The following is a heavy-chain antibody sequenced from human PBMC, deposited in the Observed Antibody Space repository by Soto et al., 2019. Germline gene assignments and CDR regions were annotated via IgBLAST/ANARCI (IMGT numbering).Heavy chain of an antibody. J-gene: IGHJ4*02. CDR2: INPNSGGT. CDR3: ARGSVAGLNPSGY. Sequence: ASVKVSCKASGYTFTGYYMHWVRQAPGQGLEWMGWINPNSGGTNYAQKLQGRVTMTTDTSTSTAYMELRSLRSDDTAVYYCARGSVAGLNPSGYWGQGTRVTVSS. D-gene: IGHD6-19*01. V-gene: IGHV1-2*02. CDR1: GYTFTGYY.